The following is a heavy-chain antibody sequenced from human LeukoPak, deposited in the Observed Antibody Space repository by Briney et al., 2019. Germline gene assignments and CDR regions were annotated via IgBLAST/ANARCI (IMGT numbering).Heavy chain of an antibody. J-gene: IGHJ4*02. CDR3: ARVFDY. Sequence: GASVKVSCKDSGGTFSSYIINWVRQAPGQGLEWMGWISAYNGNTNYAQKLQGRVTMTTDTSTSTAYMELRSLRSDDTAVYYCARVFDYWGQGTLVTVSS. V-gene: IGHV1-18*01. CDR2: ISAYNGNT. CDR1: GGTFSSYI.